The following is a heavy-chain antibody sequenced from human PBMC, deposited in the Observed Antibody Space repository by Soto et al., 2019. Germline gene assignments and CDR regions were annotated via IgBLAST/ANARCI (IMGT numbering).Heavy chain of an antibody. Sequence: QVQLVQSGAEVKKPGASVKVSCKASGYTFTSYGISWVRQAPGQGLEWMGWISAYNGNTNYAQKLQGRVTMTPDTYTSTAYMELRSLRSDDTAVYYCARDRSHYDILTGYYMTMGANEGTRFDYWGQGTLVTVSS. CDR2: ISAYNGNT. D-gene: IGHD3-9*01. V-gene: IGHV1-18*01. CDR3: ARDRSHYDILTGYYMTMGANEGTRFDY. J-gene: IGHJ4*02. CDR1: GYTFTSYG.